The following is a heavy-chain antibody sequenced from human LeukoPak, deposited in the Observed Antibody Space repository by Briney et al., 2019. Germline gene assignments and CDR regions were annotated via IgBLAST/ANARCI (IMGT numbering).Heavy chain of an antibody. CDR1: GFTIRKYC. CDR3: TRVFVGDEYSSSGY. V-gene: IGHV3-74*03. Sequence: QAGGSLRLSCAASGFTIRKYCMHWVRPAQGQGLVWVSRINSDGSSTTYEDSVRGRFTVSRDNAKNTLYLQMNSLKVEDTAMYYCTRVFVGDEYSSSGYWGQGTLVTVSS. CDR2: INSDGSST. D-gene: IGHD6-13*01. J-gene: IGHJ4*02.